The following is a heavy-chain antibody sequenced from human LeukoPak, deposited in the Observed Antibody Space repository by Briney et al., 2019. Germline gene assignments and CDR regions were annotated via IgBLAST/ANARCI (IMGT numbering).Heavy chain of an antibody. Sequence: PGGSLRLSCAASGLTVSSTYMSWVRQTPGKGLEWVSVIYSGGSTYYADSVKGRFTISRDNSKNTLYLQMNSLIAEDTAVYYCARDLLEWYFDYWGQGTLVTVSS. J-gene: IGHJ4*02. CDR1: GLTVSSTY. V-gene: IGHV3-66*01. CDR3: ARDLLEWYFDY. CDR2: IYSGGST. D-gene: IGHD3-3*01.